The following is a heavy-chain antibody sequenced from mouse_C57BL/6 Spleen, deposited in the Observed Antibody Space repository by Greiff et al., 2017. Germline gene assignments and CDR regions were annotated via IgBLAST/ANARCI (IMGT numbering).Heavy chain of an antibody. V-gene: IGHV1-55*01. D-gene: IGHD1-1*01. Sequence: QVQLQQPGAELVKPGASVKMSCKASGYTFTSYWITWVKQRPGKGLEWIGDIYPGSGSTNYNEKFKSKATLTVDTSSSTAYMQLSSLTSEDSAVYYCAREDHYYGSSPFYAMDYWGQGTSVTVSS. J-gene: IGHJ4*01. CDR2: IYPGSGST. CDR1: GYTFTSYW. CDR3: AREDHYYGSSPFYAMDY.